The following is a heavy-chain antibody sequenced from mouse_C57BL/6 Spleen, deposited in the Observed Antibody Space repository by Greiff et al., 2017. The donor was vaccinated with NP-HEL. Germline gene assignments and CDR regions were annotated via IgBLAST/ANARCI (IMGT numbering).Heavy chain of an antibody. CDR2: IYPSDSET. Sequence: QVQLQQSGAELVRPGSSVKLSCKASGYTFTSYWMDWVKQRPGQGLEWIGNIYPSDSETHYNQKFKDKATLTVDKSSSTAYMQLSSLTSEDSAVYYCARWDYGTRFAYWGQGTLVTVSA. V-gene: IGHV1-61*01. CDR3: ARWDYGTRFAY. D-gene: IGHD1-1*01. J-gene: IGHJ3*01. CDR1: GYTFTSYW.